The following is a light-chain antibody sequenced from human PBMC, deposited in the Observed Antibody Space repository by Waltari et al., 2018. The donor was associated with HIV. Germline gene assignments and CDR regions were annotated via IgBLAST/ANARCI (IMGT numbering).Light chain of an antibody. CDR2: DDS. CDR3: QVWDSTTDEGV. V-gene: IGLV3-21*02. J-gene: IGLJ2*01. CDR1: NIQSKN. Sequence: SYVLTQPPSVSVAPGQTATITCGGNNIQSKNVHWYRQRPGQAPTLVVYDDSSRPSGIPAGVSASHTENTATLTISRVEAGDEADDYCQVWDSTTDEGVFGGGTKLAVL.